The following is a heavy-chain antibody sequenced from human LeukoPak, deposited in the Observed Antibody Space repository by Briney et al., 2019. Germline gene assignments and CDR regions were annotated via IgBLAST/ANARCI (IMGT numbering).Heavy chain of an antibody. CDR1: GGTFSSYA. Sequence: GSSVKVSCKASGGTFSSYAISWVRQAPGQGLEWMGRIIPILGIANYAQKFQGRVTITADKSTSTAYMELSSLRSEDTAVYYCARVSIQDGYNSYFDYWGQGTLVTVSS. CDR2: IIPILGIA. J-gene: IGHJ4*02. D-gene: IGHD5-24*01. V-gene: IGHV1-69*04. CDR3: ARVSIQDGYNSYFDY.